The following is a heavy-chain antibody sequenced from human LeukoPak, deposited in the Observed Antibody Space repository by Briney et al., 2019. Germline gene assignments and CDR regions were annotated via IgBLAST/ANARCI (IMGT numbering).Heavy chain of an antibody. D-gene: IGHD6-6*01. Sequence: SGGSLRLSCAVSGLTFTNAWMTWVRQAPGKGLEWVGRIKSKADGGTADYAAPVKGRFTISRDDSKNTLYLQIISLKTEDTAVYYCATIYSSRSSSRYWGQGTLVTVSS. CDR2: IKSKADGGTA. CDR3: ATIYSSRSSSRY. CDR1: GLTFTNAW. J-gene: IGHJ4*02. V-gene: IGHV3-15*01.